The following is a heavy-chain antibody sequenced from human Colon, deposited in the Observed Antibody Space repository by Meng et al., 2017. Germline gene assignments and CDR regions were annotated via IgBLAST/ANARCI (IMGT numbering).Heavy chain of an antibody. V-gene: IGHV3-48*03. D-gene: IGHD1-14*01. J-gene: IGHJ4*02. Sequence: SCEGSGFILRGYEMDWVRQAPGKGLEWVGYISSSGGTMDYADSVKGRFTISRDDDKNSVYLQMNSLRGEDTAIYYCVRGARYRPPNHRPIDSWGQGTLVTVSS. CDR3: VRGARYRPPNHRPIDS. CDR2: ISSSGGTM. CDR1: GFILRGYE.